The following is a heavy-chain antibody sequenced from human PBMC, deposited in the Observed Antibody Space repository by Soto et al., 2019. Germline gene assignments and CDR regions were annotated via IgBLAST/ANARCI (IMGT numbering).Heavy chain of an antibody. CDR3: ARAGIYDFWSGSPFLSVRPPDHYYYSYMAV. V-gene: IGHV1-8*01. J-gene: IGHJ6*03. CDR1: GYTFTSYD. Sequence: ASVKVSCKASGYTFTSYDINLVRQATGQGLEWMGWMNPNSGNTGYAQKFQGRVTMTRNTSISTAYMELSSLRSEDTAVYYCARAGIYDFWSGSPFLSVRPPDHYYYSYMAVWVKGTTVTVP. CDR2: MNPNSGNT. D-gene: IGHD3-3*01.